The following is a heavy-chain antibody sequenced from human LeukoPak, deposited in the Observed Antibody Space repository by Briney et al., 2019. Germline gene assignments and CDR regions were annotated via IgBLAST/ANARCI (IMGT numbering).Heavy chain of an antibody. D-gene: IGHD6-13*01. J-gene: IGHJ6*03. CDR2: ISSSSSYI. V-gene: IGHV3-21*01. Sequence: GGSLRLSCAASGFTFSSYSMNWVRQAPGKGLEWVSSISSSSSYIYYADSVKGRFTISRDNAKNSLYLQMNSLRAEDMAVYYCARGAGYYYYYMDVWGKGTTVTVSS. CDR3: ARGAGYYYYYMDV. CDR1: GFTFSSYS.